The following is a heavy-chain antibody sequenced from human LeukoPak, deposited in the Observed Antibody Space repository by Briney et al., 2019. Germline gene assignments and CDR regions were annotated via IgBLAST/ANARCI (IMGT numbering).Heavy chain of an antibody. CDR2: VGESVHTT. CDR3: AKDSFIMVRGVGSDDGFAV. V-gene: IGHV3-23*01. D-gene: IGHD3-10*01. J-gene: IGHJ3*01. CDR1: GFTIATYG. Sequence: PGGSLRLSCVASGFTIATYGMSWVRQAPGKGLEWVSVVGESVHTTHYADSVKGRFFISRDNSKNTVHLEMNSLRAEDTAVYYCAKDSFIMVRGVGSDDGFAVWGQGTMVTVSS.